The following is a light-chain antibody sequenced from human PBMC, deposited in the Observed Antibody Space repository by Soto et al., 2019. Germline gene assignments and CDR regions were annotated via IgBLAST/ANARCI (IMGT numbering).Light chain of an antibody. J-gene: IGKJ1*01. CDR2: GAS. CDR3: QQDVSSWT. Sequence: EIVLTQSPGTLSLAPGERATLSCRASQSISSAYLAWYQQKPGQAPRLLIYGASIRATGIPDRFSGSGSGTDFTLTISRLEPEDFAVYFCQQDVSSWTFGQGTKVEIK. V-gene: IGKV3-20*01. CDR1: QSISSAY.